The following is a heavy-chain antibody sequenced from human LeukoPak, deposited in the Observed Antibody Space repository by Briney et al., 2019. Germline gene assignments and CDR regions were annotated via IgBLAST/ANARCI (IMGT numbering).Heavy chain of an antibody. D-gene: IGHD4-23*01. CDR2: IHNSRGT. CDR1: RASITIDIFY. CDR3: GKVGGNTNS. J-gene: IGHJ4*02. V-gene: IGHV4-30-4*01. Sequence: SETLSLTCTVSRASITIDIFYWNWIRQSPGKGLEWIGAIHNSRGTSYNPSLESRLTISVDPSENKFFLKMTSVTDADTATYYCGKVGGNTNSWGQGTLVTVSS.